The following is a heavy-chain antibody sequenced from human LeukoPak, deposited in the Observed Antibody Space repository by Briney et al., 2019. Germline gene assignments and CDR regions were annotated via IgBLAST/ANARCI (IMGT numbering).Heavy chain of an antibody. CDR1: GGSISSYY. CDR3: ARGPLYHDFWSGKLPGGAFDI. V-gene: IGHV4-59*01. J-gene: IGHJ3*02. Sequence: SETLSLTCTVSGGSISSYYWSWIRQPPGKGLEWIGYIYYSGSTNYNPSLKSRVTISVDTSKNQFSLKLSSVTAADTAVYYCARGPLYHDFWSGKLPGGAFDIWGQGTMVTVSS. CDR2: IYYSGST. D-gene: IGHD3-3*01.